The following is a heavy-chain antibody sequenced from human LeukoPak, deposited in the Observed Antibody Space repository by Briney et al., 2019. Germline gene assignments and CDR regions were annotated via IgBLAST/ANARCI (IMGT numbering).Heavy chain of an antibody. CDR1: GGSISSYY. D-gene: IGHD3-3*01. CDR2: IYTSGST. V-gene: IGHV4-4*07. J-gene: IGHJ4*02. Sequence: SETLSLTCTVSGGSISSYYWSWIRQPAGKGLEWIGRIYTSGSTNYNPSLKSRVTISVDTSKNQFSLKLSSVTAADTAVYYCARAHLEWSQPPYFDYWGQGTLVTVSS. CDR3: ARAHLEWSQPPYFDY.